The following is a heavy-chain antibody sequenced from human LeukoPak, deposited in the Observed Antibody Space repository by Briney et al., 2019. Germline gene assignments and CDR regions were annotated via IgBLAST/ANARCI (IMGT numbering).Heavy chain of an antibody. Sequence: GGSLRLSCAASGFTFSTYWIHWVRQAPGKGLVWVSRINSDGSSATYADSVKGRFTISRDNAKNTVYLQMSSLRVEDTAVYFCTSRNGSGDYWGQGTPVTVSS. D-gene: IGHD3-10*01. CDR1: GFTFSTYW. CDR3: TSRNGSGDY. J-gene: IGHJ4*02. V-gene: IGHV3-74*01. CDR2: INSDGSSA.